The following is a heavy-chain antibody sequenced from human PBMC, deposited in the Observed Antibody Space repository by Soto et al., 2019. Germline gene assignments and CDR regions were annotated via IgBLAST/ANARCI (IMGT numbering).Heavy chain of an antibody. V-gene: IGHV1-2*02. D-gene: IGHD3-16*01. CDR2: ISPKSGVA. CDR1: GYTFTGYY. Sequence: ASVKVCCKASGYTFTGYYIQWVRQAPGQGLEYMGWISPKSGVAAYAQKFRGRVTMTRDMSVNLPYLHLSSLTSDDTVLFLWARGHGGLGCHRHSWCQGPLVTVS. CDR3: ARGHGGLGCHRHS. J-gene: IGHJ5*02.